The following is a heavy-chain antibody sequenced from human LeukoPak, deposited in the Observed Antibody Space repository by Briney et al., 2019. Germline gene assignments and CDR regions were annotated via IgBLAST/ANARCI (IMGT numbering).Heavy chain of an antibody. D-gene: IGHD1-7*01. CDR2: ITDGGGHS. V-gene: IGHV3-23*01. J-gene: IGHJ4*02. CDR1: GFTFSSCT. Sequence: GGSLRLSCAASGFTFSSCTMGWVRQAPGKGLEGVSTITDGGGHSYYADSRKGRFRVSRDNFKNTPYLQMDSLRAEDTALYYCAREPAGTYGRYNDYWGQGTLVTVSS. CDR3: AREPAGTYGRYNDY.